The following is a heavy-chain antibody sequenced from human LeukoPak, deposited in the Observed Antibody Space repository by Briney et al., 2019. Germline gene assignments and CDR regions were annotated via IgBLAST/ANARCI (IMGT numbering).Heavy chain of an antibody. D-gene: IGHD3-22*01. CDR3: AHRRYYDSSGYELDY. Sequence: SRPTLVKPTQTLTLTCTFAGFSLSSTGVGVGWIRHPPGKSLELLALIYWNDGKRSSPPLKSRLTITKDTSKSQVVLKMTNMDTVDTATYYCAHRRYYDSSGYELDYWGQGTLVTVSS. V-gene: IGHV2-5*01. CDR1: GFSLSSTGVG. CDR2: IYWNDGK. J-gene: IGHJ4*02.